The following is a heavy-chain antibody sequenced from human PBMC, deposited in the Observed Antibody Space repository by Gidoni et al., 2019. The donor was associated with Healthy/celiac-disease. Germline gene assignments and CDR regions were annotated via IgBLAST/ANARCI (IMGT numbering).Heavy chain of an antibody. CDR1: GFTFSDYY. Sequence: QVQLVESGVGLVKPGGSLRLSCAASGFTFSDYYMSWIRQAPGKGLEWVSYISSSSSYKNYADSVKGRFTISRDNAKNSLYLQMNSLRAEDTAVYYCASGTVGTTGTDYWGQGTLVTVSS. CDR3: ASGTVGTTGTDY. J-gene: IGHJ4*02. CDR2: ISSSSSYK. V-gene: IGHV3-11*05. D-gene: IGHD1-1*01.